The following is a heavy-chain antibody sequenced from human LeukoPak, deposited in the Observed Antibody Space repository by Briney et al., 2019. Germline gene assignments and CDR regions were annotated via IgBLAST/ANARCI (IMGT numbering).Heavy chain of an antibody. CDR1: GYTFTGYY. Sequence: GASVKVSCKASGYTFTGYYMHWVRQAPGQGLEWMGRINPNSGGTNYAQKFQGRVTMTRDTSISTAYMELRSLRSDDTAVYYCARGGQWLGAPFDYWGQGTLVTVSS. J-gene: IGHJ4*02. CDR2: INPNSGGT. CDR3: ARGGQWLGAPFDY. V-gene: IGHV1-2*06. D-gene: IGHD6-19*01.